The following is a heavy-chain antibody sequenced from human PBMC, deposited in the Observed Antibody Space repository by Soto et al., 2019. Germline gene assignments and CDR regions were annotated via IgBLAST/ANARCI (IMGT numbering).Heavy chain of an antibody. V-gene: IGHV1-18*01. CDR3: ARDYDFWSGYVLPPENWFDP. Sequence: QVQLVQSGAEVKKPGASVKVSCKASGYTFTSYGISWVRQAPGQGLEWMGWISAYNGNTNYAQKLQGRVTMTTDTSTSTAYMELRSLRSDDTAVYYCARDYDFWSGYVLPPENWFDPWGQGTLVTVSS. J-gene: IGHJ5*02. D-gene: IGHD3-3*01. CDR1: GYTFTSYG. CDR2: ISAYNGNT.